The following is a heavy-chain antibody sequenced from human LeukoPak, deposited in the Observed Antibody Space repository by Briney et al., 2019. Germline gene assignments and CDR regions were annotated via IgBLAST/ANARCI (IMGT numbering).Heavy chain of an antibody. J-gene: IGHJ4*02. CDR2: IYPGDSNT. V-gene: IGHV5-51*01. CDR1: GYNFNSYW. D-gene: IGHD3-3*01. Sequence: GESLKISCQGSGYNFNSYWIGWVRQMPGKGLEWMGIIYPGDSNTRFSPSFQGQVTISVDKSISTAYLQWSSLKASDTAMYYCARGPTAFWSGYYYWGQGTLVTVSS. CDR3: ARGPTAFWSGYYY.